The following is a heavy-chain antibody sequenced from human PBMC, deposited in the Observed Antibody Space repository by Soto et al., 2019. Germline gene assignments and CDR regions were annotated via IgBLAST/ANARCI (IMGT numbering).Heavy chain of an antibody. D-gene: IGHD3-10*01. J-gene: IGHJ6*03. CDR1: GASISSSNYY. V-gene: IGHV4-39*01. CDR3: GSQTSGRDYMDV. CDR2: VSYSEPS. Sequence: QLQLQESGPGLVMPSETLSLPCTVSGASISSSNYYWVWLRQPPGGGLEWVVSVSYSEPSNYNPSLKSRISISVDTSKNQLSLRLNSVTAADTAVYYCGSQTSGRDYMDVWGEGTTVTVSS.